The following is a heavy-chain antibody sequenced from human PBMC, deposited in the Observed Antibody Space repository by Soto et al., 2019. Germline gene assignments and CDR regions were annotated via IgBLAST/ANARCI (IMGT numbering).Heavy chain of an antibody. Sequence: PGGSLKLSCAASGFTFSSYSMSWVRQAPGKGLEWVWKIKDSGSEKYYVDSVKGRFTISRDNAKNSLYLQMNSLRAEDTAVYYCVIAARQGDFDYWGQGTLVTVSS. CDR2: IKDSGSEK. D-gene: IGHD6-6*01. J-gene: IGHJ4*02. CDR1: GFTFSSYS. V-gene: IGHV3-7*03. CDR3: VIAARQGDFDY.